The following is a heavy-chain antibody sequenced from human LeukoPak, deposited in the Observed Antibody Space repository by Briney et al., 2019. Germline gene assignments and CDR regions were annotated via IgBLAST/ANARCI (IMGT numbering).Heavy chain of an antibody. D-gene: IGHD6-19*01. J-gene: IGHJ6*02. CDR1: GFTFSSYG. V-gene: IGHV3-30*18. CDR2: ISYDGSNK. Sequence: GGSLRLSCAASGFTFSSYGMHWVRQAPGKGLEWVAAISYDGSNKYYADSVKGRFTISRDNSKNTLYLQMNSLRAEDTAVYYCAKDSGQWLVNGMDVWGQGTTVTVSS. CDR3: AKDSGQWLVNGMDV.